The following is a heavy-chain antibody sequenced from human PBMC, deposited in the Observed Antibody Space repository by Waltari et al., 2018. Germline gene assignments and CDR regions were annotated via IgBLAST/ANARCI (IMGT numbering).Heavy chain of an antibody. V-gene: IGHV4-34*01. D-gene: IGHD6-19*01. CDR3: ARGIEWLENNWFDP. Sequence: QVQLQQWGAGLLQPSETLSLTCAVYGGSFSGYYWSWIRQPPEKGLEWIGEISHSGSTNYNPSLKSRVTMTRNTSISTAYMELSSLRSEDTAVYYCARGIEWLENNWFDPWGQGTLVTVSS. CDR2: ISHSGST. CDR1: GGSFSGYY. J-gene: IGHJ5*02.